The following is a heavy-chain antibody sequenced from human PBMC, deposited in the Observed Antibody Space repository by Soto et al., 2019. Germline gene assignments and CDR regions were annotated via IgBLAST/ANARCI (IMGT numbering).Heavy chain of an antibody. V-gene: IGHV1-69*13. CDR1: GGTFSSYA. CDR2: IIPIFGTA. CDR3: ARDPEYYYDSSGYYYFDY. J-gene: IGHJ4*02. D-gene: IGHD3-22*01. Sequence: ASVKVSCKASGGTFSSYAISWVRQAPGQGLEWMGGIIPIFGTANYAQKIQGRVTITADESTSTAYMELSSLRSEDTAVYYCARDPEYYYDSSGYYYFDYWGQGTQVTVSS.